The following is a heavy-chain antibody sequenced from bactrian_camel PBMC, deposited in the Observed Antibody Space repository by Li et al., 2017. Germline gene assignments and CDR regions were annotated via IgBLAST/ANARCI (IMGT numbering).Heavy chain of an antibody. V-gene: IGHV3-3*01. CDR1: GDTYRGVMC. CDR2: INKNTRNT. Sequence: QVQLVESGGGSVQAGGSLNLSCVASGDTYRGVMCMGWFRQNPGSEREKVATINKNTRNTHYADSVQGRFTISRDNAQNTLYLQMNNLKPEDTAMYYCAASGSNSWTCSMGTTYHYWGRGTQVTVS. D-gene: IGHD2*01. J-gene: IGHJ4*01. CDR3: AASGSNSWTCSMGTTYHY.